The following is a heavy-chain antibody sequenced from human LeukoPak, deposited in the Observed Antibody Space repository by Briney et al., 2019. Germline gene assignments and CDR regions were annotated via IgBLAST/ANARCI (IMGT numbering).Heavy chain of an antibody. Sequence: GGSLRLSCAASGFTFSSYGMSWVRQAPGKGLEWVSAITATSSSTYDADSVQGRFTISRDNSKNKLYLQMNSLRPEDTAVYYCAKGSKEVLFTRDHYMDVWGKGTTVTISS. J-gene: IGHJ6*03. V-gene: IGHV3-23*01. CDR1: GFTFSSYG. CDR2: ITATSSST. D-gene: IGHD3-3*01. CDR3: AKGSKEVLFTRDHYMDV.